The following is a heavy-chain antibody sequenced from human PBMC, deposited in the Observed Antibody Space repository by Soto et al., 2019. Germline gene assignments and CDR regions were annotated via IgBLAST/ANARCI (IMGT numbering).Heavy chain of an antibody. J-gene: IGHJ4*02. Sequence: PSENLGLTCAFSGYSISSGYYWVWIRQSPVKGLEWIGSIYHSGTTIYNPSLKSRVTMSVDTYKDQFFLKLTSVTAADTSVYYCARYCNNSDCRHLYYFDYWGLGTLVTGSS. CDR1: GYSISSGYY. V-gene: IGHV4-38-2*01. CDR3: ARYCNNSDCRHLYYFDY. CDR2: IYHSGTT. D-gene: IGHD2-8*01.